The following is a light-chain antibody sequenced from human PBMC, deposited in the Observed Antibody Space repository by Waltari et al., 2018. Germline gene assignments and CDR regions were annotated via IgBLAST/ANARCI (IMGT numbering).Light chain of an antibody. J-gene: IGLJ2*01. V-gene: IGLV3-25*03. Sequence: SSELTQPLSVSVSPGPTARITCPGDAVPNQYASWYQKKPGQAPPLVLFKDSGRPSLIPERFSGSSSGTVVALTISGVQAEDEADYFCQSADSTGTHRFFGGGTKLTVL. CDR3: QSADSTGTHRF. CDR1: AVPNQY. CDR2: KDS.